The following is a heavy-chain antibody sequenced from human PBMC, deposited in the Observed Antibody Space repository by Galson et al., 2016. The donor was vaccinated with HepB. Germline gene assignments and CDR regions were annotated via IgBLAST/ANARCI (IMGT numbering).Heavy chain of an antibody. CDR1: GDSVSSDSAA. Sequence: CAISGDSVSSDSAAWNWIRQSPSRGFEWLGRTYYRSKWYNDYAVSVKGRITINPDTSKNQFSLQLNSVTPEDTAVYYCARGWWWGSVSYWHYYYYGLDVWGQGATVTVSS. D-gene: IGHD3-10*01. J-gene: IGHJ6*02. CDR2: TYYRSKWYN. CDR3: ARGWWWGSVSYWHYYYYGLDV. V-gene: IGHV6-1*01.